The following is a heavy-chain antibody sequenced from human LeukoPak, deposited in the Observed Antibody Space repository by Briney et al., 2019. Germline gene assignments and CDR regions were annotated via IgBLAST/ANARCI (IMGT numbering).Heavy chain of an antibody. D-gene: IGHD2-2*01. CDR1: GGSITSYS. CDR2: MYASGIT. CDR3: ARDDCSTTGCHFY. V-gene: IGHV4-4*07. Sequence: KPSEILSLTCTVSGGSITSYSWASIRQPAGKRPEWIGRMYASGITNYNPSLKSRLAMSMDTSKNQFSLTLASVTAADTALYYCARDDCSTTGCHFYWGQGTLVTVSS. J-gene: IGHJ4*02.